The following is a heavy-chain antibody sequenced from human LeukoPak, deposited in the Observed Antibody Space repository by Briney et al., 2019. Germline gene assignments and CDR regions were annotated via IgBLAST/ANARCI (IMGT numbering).Heavy chain of an antibody. J-gene: IGHJ4*02. CDR1: GFTFSSYA. CDR3: ARNYYDSSGYYYHDY. CDR2: ISSSGGTT. Sequence: AGSLRLSCAASGFTFSSYAMSWVRQAPGKGLEWVSAISSSGGTTYSADSVKGRFTISRDNSKNTLYLQMNSLRAEDTAVYYCARNYYDSSGYYYHDYWGQGTLVTVSS. V-gene: IGHV3-23*01. D-gene: IGHD3-22*01.